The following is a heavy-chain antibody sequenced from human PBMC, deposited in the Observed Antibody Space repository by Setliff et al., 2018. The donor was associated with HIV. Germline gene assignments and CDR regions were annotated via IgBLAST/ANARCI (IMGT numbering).Heavy chain of an antibody. Sequence: ETLSLTCTVSDSAMDSYYWSWVRQSPGRGLEYIGYIYWTGKTDYNPSLKSRVTISLDTSGNQFSLKLNSVTGADTAVYYCAKISPRGYSDITTGRLTDPFDVWGPGAMVTVSS. J-gene: IGHJ3*01. CDR2: IYWTGKT. CDR1: DSAMDSYY. V-gene: IGHV4-59*12. D-gene: IGHD3-9*01. CDR3: AKISPRGYSDITTGRLTDPFDV.